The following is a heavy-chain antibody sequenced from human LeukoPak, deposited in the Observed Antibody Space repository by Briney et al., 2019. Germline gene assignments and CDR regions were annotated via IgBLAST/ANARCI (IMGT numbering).Heavy chain of an antibody. CDR1: GFTFSSYA. CDR2: ISGGGRT. J-gene: IGHJ4*02. Sequence: GGSLRLSCAASGFTFSSYAMSWVRQAPGKGLEWVSAISGGGRTYYADSVSGRFTISRDNSKNTLDLQMDSLRAEDTAVYYCARRKYGDYCFDYWGQGTLVTVSS. V-gene: IGHV3-23*01. CDR3: ARRKYGDYCFDY. D-gene: IGHD4-17*01.